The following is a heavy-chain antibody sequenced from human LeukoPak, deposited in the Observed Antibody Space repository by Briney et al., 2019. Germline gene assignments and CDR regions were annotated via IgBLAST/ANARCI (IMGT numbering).Heavy chain of an antibody. CDR2: IKRDGSEK. J-gene: IGHJ4*02. V-gene: IGHV3-7*04. CDR1: GFTFSSRDW. Sequence: GGSLRLSCVASGFTFSSRDWMTWVRQAPGKGLEWVANIKRDGSEKNYVDSVKGRFTISRDNAKNSVDLQMNSLRAEDTAVYYCARGPGVRIDYWGQGTLVTVSS. CDR3: ARGPGVRIDY. D-gene: IGHD1-14*01.